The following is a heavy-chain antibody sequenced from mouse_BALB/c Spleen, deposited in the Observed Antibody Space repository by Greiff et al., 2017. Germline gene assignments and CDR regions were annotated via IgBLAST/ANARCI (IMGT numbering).Heavy chain of an antibody. CDR3: ASYGNTGY. Sequence: LQQPGAELVKPGASVKMSCKASGYTFTSYNMHWVKQTPGQGLEWIGAIYPGNGDTSYNQKFKGKATLTADKSSSTAYMQLSSLTSEDSAVYYCASYGNTGYWGQGTTLTVSS. CDR1: GYTFTSYN. V-gene: IGHV1-12*01. J-gene: IGHJ2*01. D-gene: IGHD2-1*01. CDR2: IYPGNGDT.